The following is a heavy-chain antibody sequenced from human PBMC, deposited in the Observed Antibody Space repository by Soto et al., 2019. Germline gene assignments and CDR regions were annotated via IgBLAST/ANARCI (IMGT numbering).Heavy chain of an antibody. CDR2: IKQDGSEK. Sequence: EVQLVESGGGLVQPGGSLRLSCAASGFTFSSYWMSWVRQTPGKGLEWVANIKQDGSEKYYVDSVKGRFTISRDNAKNSLYLQMNSLRAEDTAVYYCARDSLGWYFDLWGRGTLVTVSS. J-gene: IGHJ2*01. V-gene: IGHV3-7*03. CDR1: GFTFSSYW. CDR3: ARDSLGWYFDL. D-gene: IGHD3-16*01.